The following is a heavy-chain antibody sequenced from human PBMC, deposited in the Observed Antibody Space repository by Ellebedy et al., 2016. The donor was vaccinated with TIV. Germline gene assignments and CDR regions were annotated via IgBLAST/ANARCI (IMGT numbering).Heavy chain of an antibody. Sequence: AASVKVSCKASGYTFTGYFMHWVRQAPGQGLEWMGWINPDTGGTNYAQKYEGRVTMTRDTHSSTVYMEVTRVRYDDTAVYYCARGYGPAGYFDYWGQGTLVTVSS. D-gene: IGHD1-14*01. CDR1: GYTFTGYF. V-gene: IGHV1-2*02. CDR3: ARGYGPAGYFDY. CDR2: INPDTGGT. J-gene: IGHJ4*02.